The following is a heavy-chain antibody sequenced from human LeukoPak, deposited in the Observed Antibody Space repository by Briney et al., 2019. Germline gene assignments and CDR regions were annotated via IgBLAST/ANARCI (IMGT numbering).Heavy chain of an antibody. J-gene: IGHJ4*02. Sequence: SETLSLTCTVSGGSISSSSYYWGWIRQPPGKGLEWIGSIYYSGSTYYNPSLKSRGTISVDTSKNQFSLKVTSVTAADTAVYYCAKKSTTVITYYFDYWGQGTLVTVSS. D-gene: IGHD4-11*01. CDR2: IYYSGST. V-gene: IGHV4-39*07. CDR3: AKKSTTVITYYFDY. CDR1: GGSISSSSYY.